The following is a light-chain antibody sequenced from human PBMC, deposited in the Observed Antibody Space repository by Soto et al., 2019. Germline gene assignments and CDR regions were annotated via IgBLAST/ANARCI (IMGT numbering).Light chain of an antibody. CDR2: DVR. CDR1: SSDVGAYNY. J-gene: IGLJ2*01. Sequence: QPALTQPRSVSGSPGQSVTISCTGTSSDVGAYNYVSWYQHHPGKAPKLMIYDVRKGPSGVPDRFSGSKSGNTASLTISGLQAEDEADYYCCSYAGSYAVIFGGGTKLTVL. CDR3: CSYAGSYAVI. V-gene: IGLV2-11*01.